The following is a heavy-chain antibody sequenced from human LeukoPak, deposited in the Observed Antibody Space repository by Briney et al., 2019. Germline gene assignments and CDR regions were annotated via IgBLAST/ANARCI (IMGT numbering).Heavy chain of an antibody. J-gene: IGHJ5*02. CDR3: AREGGWFDP. D-gene: IGHD3-16*01. CDR1: GGSFSGYY. CDR2: INHSGST. Sequence: PSETLSLTCAVYGGSFSGYYWSWIRQPPGKGLEWIGEINHSGSTNYNPSLKSRVTISVDTSKNQFSLKLSSVAAADTAVYYCAREGGWFDPWGQGTLVTVSS. V-gene: IGHV4-34*01.